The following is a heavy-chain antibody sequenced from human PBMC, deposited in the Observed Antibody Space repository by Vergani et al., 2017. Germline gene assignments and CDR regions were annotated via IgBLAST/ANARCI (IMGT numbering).Heavy chain of an antibody. J-gene: IGHJ4*02. CDR2: IWYDGSNK. CDR1: GFTFSSYG. CDR3: AKMYSSGWYFDY. D-gene: IGHD6-19*01. Sequence: QVQLVESGGGVVQPGRSLRLSCAAFGFTFSSYGMHWVRQAPGKGLEWVAVIWYDGSNKYYADSVKGRFTISRDNSKNTLYLQMNSLRAEDTAVYYCAKMYSSGWYFDYWGQGTLVTVSS. V-gene: IGHV3-33*06.